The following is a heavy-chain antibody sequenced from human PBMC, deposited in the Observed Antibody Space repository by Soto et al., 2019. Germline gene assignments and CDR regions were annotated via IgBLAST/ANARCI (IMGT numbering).Heavy chain of an antibody. CDR3: ARPLRDSDYSYGMAV. D-gene: IGHD3-22*01. V-gene: IGHV1-69*01. CDR2: TIPMFGRP. CDR1: GGTFSKYA. J-gene: IGHJ6*02. Sequence: QVQLVQSGAEMQQPGASVRVSCKASGGTFSKYAFSWVRQAPGQGLEWLGGTIPMFGRPNYAQTFQGRVTISADESTATVDMALGSLSSEDTAVYFCARPLRDSDYSYGMAVWGQGTTVTVSS.